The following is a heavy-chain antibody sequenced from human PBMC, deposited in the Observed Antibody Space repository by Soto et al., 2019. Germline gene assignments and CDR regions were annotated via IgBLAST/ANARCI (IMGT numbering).Heavy chain of an antibody. CDR1: GFPFRSYA. J-gene: IGHJ4*02. D-gene: IGHD5-12*01. CDR3: ARDRRDGYKYFDY. Sequence: GGSLRISCAAPGFPFRSYAMHRVPPAPGKGLEWVAVISYDGSNKYYADSVKGRFTISRDNSKNTLYLQMNSLRAEDTAVYYCARDRRDGYKYFDYWGQGTLVTVSS. CDR2: ISYDGSNK. V-gene: IGHV3-30-3*01.